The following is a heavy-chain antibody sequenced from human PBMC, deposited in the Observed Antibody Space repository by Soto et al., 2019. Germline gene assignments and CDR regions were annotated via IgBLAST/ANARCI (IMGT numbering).Heavy chain of an antibody. CDR2: ISSSSSTI. J-gene: IGHJ3*02. Sequence: EVQLVESGGGLVQPGGSLRLSCAASGFTFSSYSMNWVRQAPGKGLEWVSYISSSSSTIYYADSVKGRFTISRDNAKNSLYLQMNSLRAEDTAVYYCARPLTGFTYYEASMSAFDIWGQGTMVTVSS. D-gene: IGHD3-3*01. V-gene: IGHV3-48*01. CDR3: ARPLTGFTYYEASMSAFDI. CDR1: GFTFSSYS.